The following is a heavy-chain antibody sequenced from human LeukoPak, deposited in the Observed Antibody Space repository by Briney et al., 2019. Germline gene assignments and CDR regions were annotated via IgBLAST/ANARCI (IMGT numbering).Heavy chain of an antibody. CDR1: GGSISSYY. Sequence: MTSETLSLTCTVSGGSISSYYWSWIRQPAGKGLEWIGRIYTSGSTNYNPSLKSRVTMSVDTSKNQFSLKLSSVTAADTAVYYCARDLQLWFPPYYYYMDVWGKGTTVTVSS. CDR3: ARDLQLWFPPYYYYMDV. CDR2: IYTSGST. D-gene: IGHD5-18*01. J-gene: IGHJ6*03. V-gene: IGHV4-4*07.